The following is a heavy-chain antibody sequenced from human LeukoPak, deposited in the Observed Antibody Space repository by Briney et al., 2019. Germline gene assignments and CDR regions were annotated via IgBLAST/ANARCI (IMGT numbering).Heavy chain of an antibody. CDR3: ARHRAWIQLWFDY. J-gene: IGHJ4*02. D-gene: IGHD5-18*01. CDR2: IHHSGST. Sequence: SETLSLTCTVSGGSISSGGYYWSWIRQPPGKGLEWIGYIHHSGSTYYSPSLKSRVTISVDTSKNQFSLKLSSVTAADTAVYYCARHRAWIQLWFDYWGQGTLVIVSS. CDR1: GGSISSGGYY. V-gene: IGHV4-30-2*01.